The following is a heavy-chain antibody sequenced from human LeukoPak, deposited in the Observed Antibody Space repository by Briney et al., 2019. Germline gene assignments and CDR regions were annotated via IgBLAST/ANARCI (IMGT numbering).Heavy chain of an antibody. Sequence: SETLSLTCAVYGGSFSGYYWSWIRQPPGKGLEWIGEINHSGSTNYNPSLKSRVTISVDTSKNQFSLKLSSVTAADTAVYYCARDPQYGSGSYYNSDRYYFDYWGQGTLVTVSS. CDR1: GGSFSGYY. CDR3: ARDPQYGSGSYYNSDRYYFDY. CDR2: INHSGST. J-gene: IGHJ4*02. D-gene: IGHD3-10*01. V-gene: IGHV4-34*01.